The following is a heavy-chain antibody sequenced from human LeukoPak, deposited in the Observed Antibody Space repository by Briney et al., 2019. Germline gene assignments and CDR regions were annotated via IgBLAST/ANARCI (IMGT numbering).Heavy chain of an antibody. CDR1: GFTFSSYG. CDR2: ISYDGSNK. Sequence: GGSLRLSCAASGFTFSSYGMHWVRQAPGKGLEWVAVISYDGSNKYYADSVKGRFTISRDNSKNTLYLQMNSLRAEDTAVYYCAKETAPLTYYYDSSALRGNWFDPWGQGTLVTVSS. V-gene: IGHV3-30*18. CDR3: AKETAPLTYYYDSSALRGNWFDP. J-gene: IGHJ5*02. D-gene: IGHD3-22*01.